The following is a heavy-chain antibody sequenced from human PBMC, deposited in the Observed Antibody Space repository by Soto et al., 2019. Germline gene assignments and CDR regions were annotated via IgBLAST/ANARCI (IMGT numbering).Heavy chain of an antibody. D-gene: IGHD1-26*01. Sequence: QVQLVQSGSESMQPGASVKVSCKGSGYNFNSHSINWLRQAPGQGLEWMGWINPNTVNPTYEQGFTGRFVFSVDTSVSTVYLQTFSLKADDSAVDDCTRDRSSGSCAYCGQGTLVTVSS. CDR1: GYNFNSHS. CDR3: TRDRSSGSCAY. CDR2: INPNTVNP. V-gene: IGHV7-4-1*01. J-gene: IGHJ4*02.